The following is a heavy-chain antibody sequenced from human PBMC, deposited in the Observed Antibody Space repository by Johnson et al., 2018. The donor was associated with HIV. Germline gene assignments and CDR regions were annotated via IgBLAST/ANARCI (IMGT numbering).Heavy chain of an antibody. D-gene: IGHD6-19*01. J-gene: IGHJ3*02. Sequence: EQLVESGGGVERPGGSLRLSCAASGFTFDDYGMSWVRQAPGKGLAWVSGINWNGGSKGYGDSVTGRFTISRDNAKNSLYMQMNSLRAEETALYYCARGVGGAGDDAFDIWGQGTMVTVSS. CDR1: GFTFDDYG. CDR2: INWNGGSK. V-gene: IGHV3-20*04. CDR3: ARGVGGAGDDAFDI.